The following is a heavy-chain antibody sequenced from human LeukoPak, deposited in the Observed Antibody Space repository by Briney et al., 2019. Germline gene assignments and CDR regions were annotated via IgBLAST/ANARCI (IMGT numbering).Heavy chain of an antibody. CDR1: GGSISSSSYY. CDR3: ARDLNARISAG. Sequence: PSETLSLTYTVSGGSISSSSYYWGWIRQPPGKGLEWIGSIYYSGSTYYNPSLKSRVTISVDTSKNQFSLKLSSVTAADTAVYYCARDLNARISAGWGQGTLVTVSS. CDR2: IYYSGST. V-gene: IGHV4-39*07. D-gene: IGHD1-26*01. J-gene: IGHJ4*02.